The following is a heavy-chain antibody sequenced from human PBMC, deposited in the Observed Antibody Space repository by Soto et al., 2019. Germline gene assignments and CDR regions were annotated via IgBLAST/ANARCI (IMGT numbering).Heavy chain of an antibody. CDR1: GYTFSNYG. D-gene: IGHD6-13*01. J-gene: IGHJ1*01. V-gene: IGHV1-18*01. CDR3: ARGGSSWSAEYYQH. Sequence: QVQLVQSGAEVKKPGASVKVSCKASGYTFSNYGISWVRQAPGQGPEWMGWISGYNGNTNYAQTLQGRVTMTTDTSTSTAYMERRSLRYDDTAVYYCARGGSSWSAEYYQHWGQGTLVIVSS. CDR2: ISGYNGNT.